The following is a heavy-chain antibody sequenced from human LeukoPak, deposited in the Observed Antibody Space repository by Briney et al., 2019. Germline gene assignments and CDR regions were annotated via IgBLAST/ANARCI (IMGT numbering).Heavy chain of an antibody. CDR3: AKDSGGPYVWGSYEFDY. V-gene: IGHV3-9*01. J-gene: IGHJ4*02. CDR1: GFTFSSYS. CDR2: ISWNSGSI. D-gene: IGHD3-16*01. Sequence: GGSLRLSCAASGFTFSSYSMNWVRQAPGKGVEWVSGISWNSGSIVYADSVKGRFTISRDNAKNSLYLQMNSLRAEDTALYYCAKDSGGPYVWGSYEFDYWGQGTLVTVSS.